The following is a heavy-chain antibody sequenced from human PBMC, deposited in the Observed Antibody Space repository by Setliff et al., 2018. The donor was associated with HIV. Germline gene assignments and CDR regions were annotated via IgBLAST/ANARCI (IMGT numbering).Heavy chain of an antibody. D-gene: IGHD4-17*01. CDR2: INAGNGKT. CDR1: GSTFSSYA. CDR3: ARDLKYPRYGDLDY. Sequence: EASVKVSCKASGSTFSSYAFHWVRQAPGQRLEWMGWINAGNGKTKYSQKFQSRVTMTTDTSTSTAYMELRSLRSDDTAVYYCARDLKYPRYGDLDYWGQGTLVTVSS. J-gene: IGHJ4*02. V-gene: IGHV1-3*01.